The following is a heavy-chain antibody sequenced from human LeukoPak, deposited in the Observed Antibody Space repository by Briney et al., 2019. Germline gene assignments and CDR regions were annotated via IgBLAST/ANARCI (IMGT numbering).Heavy chain of an antibody. J-gene: IGHJ6*02. CDR3: TRLMKEEIGYCSSTSCYYYYYGMDV. CDR2: IRSKANSYAT. D-gene: IGHD2-2*01. CDR1: GFTFSGSA. Sequence: GGSLRLSCAASGFTFSGSAMHWVRQASEKGLEWVGRIRSKANSYATAYAASVKGRFTISRDDSKNTAYLQMNSLKTEDTAVYYCTRLMKEEIGYCSSTSCYYYYYGMDVWGQGTTVTVSS. V-gene: IGHV3-73*01.